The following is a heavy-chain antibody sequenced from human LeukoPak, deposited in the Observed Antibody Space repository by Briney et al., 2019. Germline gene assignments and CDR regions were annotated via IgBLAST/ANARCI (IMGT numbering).Heavy chain of an antibody. Sequence: GGSLRLSCAASGFTFSSYGMSWVRQAPGKGLEWVSGISGSGGSTYFADSVMGRFTISRDNSKNTLYLQMNSLRAEDTAVYYCAKSSRPVTAMAFFDYWGQGTLVTVSS. CDR2: ISGSGGST. CDR1: GFTFSSYG. D-gene: IGHD5-18*01. J-gene: IGHJ4*02. CDR3: AKSSRPVTAMAFFDY. V-gene: IGHV3-23*01.